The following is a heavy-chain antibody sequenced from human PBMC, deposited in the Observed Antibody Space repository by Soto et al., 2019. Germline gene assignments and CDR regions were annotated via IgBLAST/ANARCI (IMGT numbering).Heavy chain of an antibody. D-gene: IGHD4-17*01. V-gene: IGHV4-34*01. CDR1: GGSFSGYY. Sequence: SETLSLTCAVYGGSFSGYYWTWIRQPPGKGLEWIGEINHSGSTNYNPSLKSRVTISVDTSKNQFSLKLSSVTAADTAVYYCAKLPLADYGGISAPWGQGTLVPVSS. J-gene: IGHJ5*02. CDR3: AKLPLADYGGISAP. CDR2: INHSGST.